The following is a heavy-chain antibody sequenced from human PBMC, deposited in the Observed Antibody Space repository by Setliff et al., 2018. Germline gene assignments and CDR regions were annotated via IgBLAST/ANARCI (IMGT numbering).Heavy chain of an antibody. Sequence: AASVKVSCKTSGFRFTNFGFSWVRQAPGQGLEWMGWISTYTANTKYAQRFQGRVTMTTDTSTSTAYMELRSLRSDDTAVYYCVRDAGWQYDDYAGVYFPHWGQGTLVTVSS. V-gene: IGHV1-18*01. CDR2: ISTYTANT. CDR3: VRDAGWQYDDYAGVYFPH. CDR1: GFRFTNFG. D-gene: IGHD4-17*01. J-gene: IGHJ1*01.